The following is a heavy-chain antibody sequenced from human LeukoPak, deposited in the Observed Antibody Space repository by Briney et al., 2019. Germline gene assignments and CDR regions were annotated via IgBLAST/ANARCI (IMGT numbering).Heavy chain of an antibody. CDR1: GFTFSDHY. CDR2: TRNKASGYST. V-gene: IGHV3-72*01. CDR3: ASSGYDYRFFEN. Sequence: GGSLRLSCAASGFTFSDHYLDWVRQAPGKGLEWVGRTRNKASGYSTEYAASVKGRFTISRDDSKNSLYLQMNSLKTDDTAVYYCASSGYDYRFFENWSQGTLVTVSS. D-gene: IGHD5-12*01. J-gene: IGHJ4*02.